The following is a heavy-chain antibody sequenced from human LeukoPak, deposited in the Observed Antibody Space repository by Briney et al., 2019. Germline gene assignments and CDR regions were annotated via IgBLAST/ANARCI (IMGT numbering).Heavy chain of an antibody. J-gene: IGHJ6*03. CDR1: GYTFTGYY. CDR3: ARADSSGYYYYYYYMDV. V-gene: IGHV1-2*02. D-gene: IGHD3-22*01. Sequence: ASVTVSCKASGYTFTGYYMHWVRQAPGQGLEWMGWINPNSGGTNYAQKFQGRVTMTRDTSISTAYMELSRLRSDDTAVYYCARADSSGYYYYYYYMDVWGKGTTVTVSS. CDR2: INPNSGGT.